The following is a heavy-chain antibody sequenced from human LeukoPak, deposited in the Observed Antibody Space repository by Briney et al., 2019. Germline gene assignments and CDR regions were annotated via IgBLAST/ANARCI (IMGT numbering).Heavy chain of an antibody. CDR3: AKDMGYTYGTPSYFDY. V-gene: IGHV3-7*03. Sequence: PGGSLRLSCAASGFTFRSDWMSWVRQSPEKGLEWAANINPDGSATYYVDSVKGRFIISRDNTKNSLYLQMNSLRAEDTALYYCAKDMGYTYGTPSYFDYWGQGTLVTVSS. J-gene: IGHJ4*02. D-gene: IGHD5-18*01. CDR2: INPDGSAT. CDR1: GFTFRSDW.